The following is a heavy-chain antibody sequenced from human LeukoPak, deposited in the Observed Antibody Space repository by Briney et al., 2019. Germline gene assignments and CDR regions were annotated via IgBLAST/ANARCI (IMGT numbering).Heavy chain of an antibody. CDR1: GFTFSSYS. Sequence: GSLRLSCAASGFTFSSYSMNWVLQAPGKGLEWVSSISSSSSYIYYADSVKGRFTISRDNAKNSLYLQMNSLRAEDTAVYYCARTRGYSYGLGYWGQGTLVTVSS. CDR3: ARTRGYSYGLGY. D-gene: IGHD5-18*01. V-gene: IGHV3-21*01. J-gene: IGHJ4*02. CDR2: ISSSSSYI.